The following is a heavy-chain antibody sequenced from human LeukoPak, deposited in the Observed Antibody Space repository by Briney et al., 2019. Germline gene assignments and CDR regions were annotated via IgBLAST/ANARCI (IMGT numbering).Heavy chain of an antibody. J-gene: IGHJ3*02. CDR2: ISGSGGST. V-gene: IGHV3-23*01. CDR3: ARVLLLQLRNDACDI. Sequence: PGGSLRLSCAASGFTFSSYAVSWVRQAPGKGLEWVSAISGSGGSTYYADSVKGRFTISRDNSKNTLYLQMNSLRAEDTAVYYCARVLLLQLRNDACDIWGQGTMVTVSS. CDR1: GFTFSSYA. D-gene: IGHD5-24*01.